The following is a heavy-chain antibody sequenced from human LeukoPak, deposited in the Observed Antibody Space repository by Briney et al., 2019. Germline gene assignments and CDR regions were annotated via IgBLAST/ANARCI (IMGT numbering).Heavy chain of an antibody. CDR2: ISNDGSNR. CDR1: GFTFGDYA. V-gene: IGHV3-30*04. Sequence: GGSLRLSCTASGFTFGDYAMSWFRQAPGKGLEWVAVISNDGSNRYYADSVKGRFTISRDNSKHTLYLQMNSLRPEDTAVYYCAELGITMIGGVWGKGTTVTISS. J-gene: IGHJ6*04. D-gene: IGHD3-10*02. CDR3: AELGITMIGGV.